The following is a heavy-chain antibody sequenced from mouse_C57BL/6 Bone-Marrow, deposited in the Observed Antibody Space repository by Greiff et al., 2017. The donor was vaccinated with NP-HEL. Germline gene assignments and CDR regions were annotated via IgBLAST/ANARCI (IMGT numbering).Heavy chain of an antibody. CDR1: GYTFTSYG. Sequence: QVHVKQSGAELARPGASVKLSCKASGYTFTSYGISWVKQRTGQGLEWIGEIYPRSGNTYYNEKFKGKATLTADKSSSTAYMELRSLTSEDSAVYFCAREGDYDGGDYWGQGTSVTVSS. J-gene: IGHJ4*01. CDR2: IYPRSGNT. CDR3: AREGDYDGGDY. D-gene: IGHD2-4*01. V-gene: IGHV1-81*01.